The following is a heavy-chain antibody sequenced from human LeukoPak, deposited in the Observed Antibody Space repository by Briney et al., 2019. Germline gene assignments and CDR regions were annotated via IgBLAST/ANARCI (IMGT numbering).Heavy chain of an antibody. D-gene: IGHD6-19*01. V-gene: IGHV4-59*01. Sequence: SETLSLTCTVSGGSISSYYWSWIRQPPGKGLEWIGYIYYSGSTNYNPSLKSRVTISVDTSKNQFSLKLSSVTAADTAVYYCARFPYSSGWQFDYWGQGTLVTVSS. CDR3: ARFPYSSGWQFDY. J-gene: IGHJ4*02. CDR2: IYYSGST. CDR1: GGSISSYY.